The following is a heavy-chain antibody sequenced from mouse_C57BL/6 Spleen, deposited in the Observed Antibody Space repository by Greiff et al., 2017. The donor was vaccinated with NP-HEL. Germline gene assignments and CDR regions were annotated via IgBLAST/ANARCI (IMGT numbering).Heavy chain of an antibody. CDR3: TTPSYYSNYYWFAY. CDR1: GFNIKDDY. Sequence: EVHLVESGAELVRPGASVKLSCTASGFNIKDDYMHWVKQRPEQGLEWIGWIDPENGDTEYASKFQGKATITADTSSNPAYLQLSSLTSEDTAVYYCTTPSYYSNYYWFAYWGQGTLVTVSA. V-gene: IGHV14-4*01. D-gene: IGHD2-5*01. J-gene: IGHJ3*01. CDR2: IDPENGDT.